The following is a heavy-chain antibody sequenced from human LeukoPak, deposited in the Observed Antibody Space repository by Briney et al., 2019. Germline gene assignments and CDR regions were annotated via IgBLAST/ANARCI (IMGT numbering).Heavy chain of an antibody. CDR2: MNPNSGNT. V-gene: IGHV1-8*03. CDR1: GYTFTSYD. Sequence: ASVKVSCKASGYTFTSYDINWVRQATGQGLEWMGWMNPNSGNTGYAQKFQGRVTITRNTSISTAYMELSSLRSEDTAVYYCARGRYYDFWSGYYVGGIVDYYYMDVWGKGTTVIVSS. D-gene: IGHD3-3*01. CDR3: ARGRYYDFWSGYYVGGIVDYYYMDV. J-gene: IGHJ6*03.